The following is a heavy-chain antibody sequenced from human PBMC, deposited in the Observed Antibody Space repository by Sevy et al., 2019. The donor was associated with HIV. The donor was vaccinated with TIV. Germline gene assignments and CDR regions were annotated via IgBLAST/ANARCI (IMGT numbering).Heavy chain of an antibody. Sequence: ASVKVSCKASGYTFTSYGISWVRQAPGQGLEWMGWISAYNGNSNYAQKLQGRVTMTTDTSTSTAYMDLRSLGSDDTAVYYCARTYFDSSGYYYVDYYYGMDVWGQGTTVTVSS. D-gene: IGHD3-22*01. CDR2: ISAYNGNS. J-gene: IGHJ6*02. CDR1: GYTFTSYG. CDR3: ARTYFDSSGYYYVDYYYGMDV. V-gene: IGHV1-18*01.